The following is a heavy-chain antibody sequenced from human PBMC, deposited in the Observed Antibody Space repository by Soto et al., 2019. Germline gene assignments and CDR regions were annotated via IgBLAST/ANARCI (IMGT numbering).Heavy chain of an antibody. CDR1: GFTFSSYG. J-gene: IGHJ5*02. V-gene: IGHV3-30*18. D-gene: IGHD1-26*01. CDR3: AKAVGATTDWFDP. CDR2: ISYDGSNK. Sequence: QVQLVESGGGVVQPGRSLRLSCAASGFTFSSYGMHWVRQAPGKGLGWVAVISYDGSNKYYADSVKGRFTISRDNSKNPLYLQMNSLRAEDTAVYYCAKAVGATTDWFDPWGQGTLVTVSS.